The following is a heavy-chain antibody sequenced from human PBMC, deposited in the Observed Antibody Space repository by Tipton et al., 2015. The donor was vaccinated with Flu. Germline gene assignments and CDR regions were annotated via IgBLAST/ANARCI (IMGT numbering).Heavy chain of an antibody. CDR3: AKDQSGAVDAFDV. V-gene: IGHV3-23*01. J-gene: IGHJ3*01. Sequence: SLRLSCATSGFTFSIYAMSWVRQAPGRGLEWVSTITAGGVSTYYADSVKGRFTISRDNPKNTLSLQMNSLRADDTAIYYCAKDQSGAVDAFDVWGQGTMVTVSP. CDR1: GFTFSIYA. D-gene: IGHD2-8*02. CDR2: ITAGGVST.